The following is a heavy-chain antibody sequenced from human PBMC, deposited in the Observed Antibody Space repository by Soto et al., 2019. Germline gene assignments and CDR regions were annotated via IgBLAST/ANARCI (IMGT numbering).Heavy chain of an antibody. D-gene: IGHD3-3*01. J-gene: IGHJ6*03. V-gene: IGHV4-59*08. Sequence: SETLSLTCTVSGGSIISYYWSWILQPPGKGLEWIGYIYYSGSTNYNPSLKSRVTISVDTSKNQFSLKLSSVTAADTAVYYCASLEHYDFWSGFLTGPSLNYYYMDGWGKGTTVTVAS. CDR1: GGSIISYY. CDR2: IYYSGST. CDR3: ASLEHYDFWSGFLTGPSLNYYYMDG.